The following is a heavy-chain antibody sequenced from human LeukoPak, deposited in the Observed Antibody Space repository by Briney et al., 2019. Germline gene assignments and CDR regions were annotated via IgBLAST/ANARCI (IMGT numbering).Heavy chain of an antibody. Sequence: GRSLRLSCAASGFTFSSYGMHWVRQAPGKGLEWVAVISYDGSNKYYADSVKGRFTISRDNSKNTLYLQMNSLRAEDTAVYYCARVGYSYGYPHFDYWGQGTLVTVSS. D-gene: IGHD5-18*01. V-gene: IGHV3-30*03. CDR3: ARVGYSYGYPHFDY. CDR2: ISYDGSNK. CDR1: GFTFSSYG. J-gene: IGHJ4*02.